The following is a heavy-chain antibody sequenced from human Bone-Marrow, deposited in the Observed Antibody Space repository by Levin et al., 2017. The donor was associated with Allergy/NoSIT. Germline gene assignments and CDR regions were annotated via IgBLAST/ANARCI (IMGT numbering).Heavy chain of an antibody. CDR3: AVITGLDDSFDI. V-gene: IGHV4-31*03. D-gene: IGHD1-14*01. CDR2: ISSSGDT. J-gene: IGHJ3*02. CDR1: GHSIGSSEYY. Sequence: KASETLSLTCTVSGHSIGSSEYYWSWIRQHPGTGLEWIGYISSSGDTHYNPSLKSRLTISIDTSTNQFSLKLTSVTAADTAVFYCAVITGLDDSFDIWGQGTLVTVSS.